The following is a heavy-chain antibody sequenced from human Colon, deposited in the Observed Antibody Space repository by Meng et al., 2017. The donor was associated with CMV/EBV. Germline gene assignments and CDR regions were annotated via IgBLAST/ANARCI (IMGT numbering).Heavy chain of an antibody. D-gene: IGHD4-11*01. CDR1: GFTFDDYG. Sequence: GGFLRLSCAAFGFTFDDYGLNWFRHRPGKGLHWVAGINWNGGSTGYADSVRGRFTISRDNAKNSLYLEINSLRAEDTALYYCARANDYSNFNYYYPMDVWGQGTTVTVSS. CDR2: INWNGGST. J-gene: IGHJ6*02. V-gene: IGHV3-20*04. CDR3: ARANDYSNFNYYYPMDV.